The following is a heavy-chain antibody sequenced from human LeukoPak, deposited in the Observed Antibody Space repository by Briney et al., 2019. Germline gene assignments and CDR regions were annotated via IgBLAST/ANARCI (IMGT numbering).Heavy chain of an antibody. V-gene: IGHV3-48*02. J-gene: IGHJ4*02. CDR3: ARGRPGEGTYTFDY. D-gene: IGHD7-27*01. CDR1: GFTFSSYS. CDR2: ISSSSGTI. Sequence: PGGSLRLSCAASGFTFSSYSLNWVRQAPGKGLEWLSYISSSSGTIYYADSVKGRFTISRDNAKNSLYLQMNSLRDEDTAVYFCARGRPGEGTYTFDYWGQGTLVTVSS.